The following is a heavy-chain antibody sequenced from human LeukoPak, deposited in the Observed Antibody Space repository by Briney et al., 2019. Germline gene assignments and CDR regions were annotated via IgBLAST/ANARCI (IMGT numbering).Heavy chain of an antibody. V-gene: IGHV3-9*01. D-gene: IGHD4-17*01. J-gene: IGHJ6*02. CDR2: ISWNSDSI. CDR1: GFTFDDYA. Sequence: GGSLRLSCAASGFTFDDYAMHWVRQAPGKGLEWVSGISWNSDSIGYADSVKGRFTISRDNAKNSLYLQMDSLRAEDTALYYCAKDSGDYVTSGMDVWGQGTTVTVSS. CDR3: AKDSGDYVTSGMDV.